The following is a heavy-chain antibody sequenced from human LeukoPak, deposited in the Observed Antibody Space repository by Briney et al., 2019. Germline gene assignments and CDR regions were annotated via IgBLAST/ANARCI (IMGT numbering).Heavy chain of an antibody. J-gene: IGHJ4*02. D-gene: IGHD2-15*01. CDR3: AREILGYCSGGSCQGGY. Sequence: SETLSLTCTVSGGSISSSSYYWGWIRQPPGKGLEWIGSIYYSGSTYYNPSLKSRVTISVDTSKNQFSLKLSSVTAADTAVYYCAREILGYCSGGSCQGGYWGQGTLVTVSS. CDR1: GGSISSSSYY. V-gene: IGHV4-39*02. CDR2: IYYSGST.